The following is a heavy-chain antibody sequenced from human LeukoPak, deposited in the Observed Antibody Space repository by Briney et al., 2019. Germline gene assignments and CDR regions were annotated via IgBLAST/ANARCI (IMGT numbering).Heavy chain of an antibody. CDR2: INPKSGGT. J-gene: IGHJ4*02. D-gene: IGHD6-13*01. Sequence: GASVKVSCKASGYTFTGYYMHWVRQAPGQGLEWMGWINPKSGGTNYAQKFQGRVTMTRDTSISTAYMELSGLRSDDTAVYYCARVRIIELAAAAFDYWGKGTLVTVSS. CDR1: GYTFTGYY. CDR3: ARVRIIELAAAAFDY. V-gene: IGHV1-2*02.